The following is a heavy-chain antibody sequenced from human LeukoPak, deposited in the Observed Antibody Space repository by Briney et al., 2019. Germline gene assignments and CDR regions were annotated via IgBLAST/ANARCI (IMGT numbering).Heavy chain of an antibody. J-gene: IGHJ4*02. Sequence: ETLSLTCTVSGDSISLDLWSWVRQVPGKGLEWVSGISASGGSTYYADSVRGRFTISRDNSKNTLYVQMNSLRDEDTAVYYCAKDQRWESPHYLDSWGQGTLVTVSS. D-gene: IGHD1-26*01. CDR3: AKDQRWESPHYLDS. CDR2: ISASGGST. CDR1: GDSISLDL. V-gene: IGHV3-23*01.